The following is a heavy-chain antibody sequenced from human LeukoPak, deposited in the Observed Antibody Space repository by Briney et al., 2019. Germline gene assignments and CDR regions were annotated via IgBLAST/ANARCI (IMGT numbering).Heavy chain of an antibody. V-gene: IGHV3-23*01. Sequence: GGSLRLSCAASGFTFSSYAMSWVRQAPGKGPEWVSAISGSGGSTYYADSVKGRFTISRDNSKNTLYLQMNSLRAEDTAVYYCAKGQRGGSGNYYFDYWGQGTLVTVSS. D-gene: IGHD3-10*01. J-gene: IGHJ4*02. CDR2: ISGSGGST. CDR3: AKGQRGGSGNYYFDY. CDR1: GFTFSSYA.